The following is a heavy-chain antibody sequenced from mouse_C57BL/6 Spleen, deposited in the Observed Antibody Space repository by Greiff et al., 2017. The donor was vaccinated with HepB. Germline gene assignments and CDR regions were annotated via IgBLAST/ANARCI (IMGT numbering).Heavy chain of an antibody. V-gene: IGHV1-63*01. CDR1: GYTFTNYW. Sequence: VKLQESGAELVRPGTSVKMSCKASGYTFTNYWIGWAKQRPGHGLEWIGDIYPGGGYTNYNEKFKGKATLTADKSSSTAYMQFSSLTSEDSAIYYCARSHYYGSSLWYFDVWGTGTTVTVSS. CDR3: ARSHYYGSSLWYFDV. D-gene: IGHD1-1*01. CDR2: IYPGGGYT. J-gene: IGHJ1*03.